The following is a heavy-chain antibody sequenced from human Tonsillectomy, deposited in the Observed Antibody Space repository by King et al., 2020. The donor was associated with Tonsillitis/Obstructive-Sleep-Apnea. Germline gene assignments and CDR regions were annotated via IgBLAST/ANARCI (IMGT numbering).Heavy chain of an antibody. CDR3: TTVDEDSSAYYPPDY. Sequence: VQLVESGGGLVKPGGSLRLSCAASGFTFSNAWMNWVRQAPGKGLEWVGRIKSKTDGGTTDYAAPVKGRFTISRDDSKNTLYLQMNSLKTEDTAVYYCTTVDEDSSAYYPPDYWGQGTLVTVSS. CDR2: IKSKTDGGTT. V-gene: IGHV3-15*07. D-gene: IGHD3-22*01. J-gene: IGHJ4*02. CDR1: GFTFSNAW.